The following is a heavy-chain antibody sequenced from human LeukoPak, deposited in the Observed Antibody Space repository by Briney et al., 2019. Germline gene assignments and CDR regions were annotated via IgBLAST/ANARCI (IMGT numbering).Heavy chain of an antibody. V-gene: IGHV4-61*02. D-gene: IGHD3-10*01. CDR3: VRVKLYSGNVGIRGGPSGFFDY. CDR2: IYTSGST. Sequence: SQTLSLTCTVSGGSIRSGTYYWVWIREPAGKGLEWIGRIYTSGSTNYNPSLKSRVTISMDTSRNQFSLKLTSVTAADTAVYYCVRVKLYSGNVGIRGGPSGFFDYWGQGNLVTVSS. CDR1: GGSIRSGTYY. J-gene: IGHJ4*02.